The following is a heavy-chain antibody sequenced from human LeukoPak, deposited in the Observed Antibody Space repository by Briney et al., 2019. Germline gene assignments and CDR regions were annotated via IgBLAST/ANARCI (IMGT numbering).Heavy chain of an antibody. CDR3: AREVPIVRGLRWVY. D-gene: IGHD3-10*01. V-gene: IGHV4-59*01. Sequence: MPSETLSLTCTVSGGSISSYYWGWIRQPPGKGLEWIGYIYYSGSTNYNPSLKSRVTISIDTSKNQFSLKLRSVTAADTAVYYCAREVPIVRGLRWVYWGQGTLVTVSS. J-gene: IGHJ4*02. CDR2: IYYSGST. CDR1: GGSISSYY.